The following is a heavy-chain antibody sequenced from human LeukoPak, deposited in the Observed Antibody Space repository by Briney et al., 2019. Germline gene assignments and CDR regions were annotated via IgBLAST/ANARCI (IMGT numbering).Heavy chain of an antibody. CDR3: ARSGSSGYQEMDFDY. J-gene: IGHJ4*02. Sequence: ASVKASCKPSGYTFTGYFMHWVRQAPGQGLGWMGWISAYNGNTNYAQKLQGRVTMTTDTSTSTAYMELRSLRSDDTAVYYCARSGSSGYQEMDFDYWGQGTLVTVSS. CDR2: ISAYNGNT. V-gene: IGHV1-18*04. D-gene: IGHD3-22*01. CDR1: GYTFTGYF.